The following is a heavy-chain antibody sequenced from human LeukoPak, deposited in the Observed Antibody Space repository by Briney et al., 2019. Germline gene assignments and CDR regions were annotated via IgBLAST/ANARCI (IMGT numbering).Heavy chain of an antibody. CDR2: ISSSGSTI. CDR1: GFTFSDYF. Sequence: GGSLRLSCAASGFTFSDYFMSWIRQAPGKGLEWVSYISSSGSTIYYADSVKGRFTISRDNAKNTLYLQMNSLRAEDTAVYYCVGGNLQDAFDIWGQGTMVTVSS. CDR3: VGGNLQDAFDI. D-gene: IGHD4-23*01. V-gene: IGHV3-11*04. J-gene: IGHJ3*02.